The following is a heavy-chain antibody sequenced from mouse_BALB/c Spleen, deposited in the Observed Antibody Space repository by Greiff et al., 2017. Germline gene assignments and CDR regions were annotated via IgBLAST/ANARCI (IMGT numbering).Heavy chain of an antibody. CDR1: GFTFNTYA. V-gene: IGHV10-1*02. CDR3: VRGGWFAY. J-gene: IGHJ3*01. D-gene: IGHD1-1*02. CDR2: IRSKSNNYAT. Sequence: DVQLQESGGGLVQPKGSLKLSCAASGFTFNTYAMNWVRQAPGKGLEWVARIRSKSNNYATYYADSVKDRFTISRDDSQSMLYLQMNNLKTEDTAMYYCVRGGWFAYWGQGTLVTVSA.